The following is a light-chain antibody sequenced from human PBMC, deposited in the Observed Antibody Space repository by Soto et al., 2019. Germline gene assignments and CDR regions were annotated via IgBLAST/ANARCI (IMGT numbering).Light chain of an antibody. V-gene: IGLV2-14*01. CDR1: SSDVGGYNY. Sequence: QSVLTQPASVSASPGQSITISCTGTSSDVGGYNYVSWYQQHPGKAPKLMIYDVSNRPSGVSDRFSGSKSGNTASLTIFGLQAEDEADYYCNSYTSSSTHVFGTGTKVTVL. CDR3: NSYTSSSTHV. CDR2: DVS. J-gene: IGLJ1*01.